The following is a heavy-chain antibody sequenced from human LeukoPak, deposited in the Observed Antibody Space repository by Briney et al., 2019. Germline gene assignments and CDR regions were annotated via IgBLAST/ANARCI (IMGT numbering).Heavy chain of an antibody. CDR1: GGSISSSSYY. CDR2: IYYSGST. CDR3: ARPSIVGATRGAFDI. D-gene: IGHD1-26*01. J-gene: IGHJ3*02. Sequence: SETLSLTCTVSGGSISSSSYYWGWIRQPPGKGLEWIGSIYYSGSTCYNPSLKSRVTISVDTSKNQFSLKLSSVTAADTAVYYYARPSIVGATRGAFDIWGQGTMVTVSS. V-gene: IGHV4-39*01.